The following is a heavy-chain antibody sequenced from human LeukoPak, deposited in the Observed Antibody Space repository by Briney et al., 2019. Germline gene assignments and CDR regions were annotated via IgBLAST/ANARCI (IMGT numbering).Heavy chain of an antibody. V-gene: IGHV3-21*01. CDR3: ARGATDTTRWFDP. D-gene: IGHD1-7*01. Sequence: GGSLRLSCAASGFTFSSYNMNWVRQAPGKGLEWVSSITSSTSYMYYADSVKGRFTISRDNAKNSLYLQMNGLRAEDTAAYYCARGATDTTRWFDPWGQGTLVTVSS. CDR1: GFTFSSYN. CDR2: ITSSTSYM. J-gene: IGHJ5*02.